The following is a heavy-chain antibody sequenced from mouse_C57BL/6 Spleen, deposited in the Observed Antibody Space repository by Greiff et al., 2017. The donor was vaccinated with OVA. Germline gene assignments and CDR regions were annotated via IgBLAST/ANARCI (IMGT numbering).Heavy chain of an antibody. CDR1: GYTFTSYW. J-gene: IGHJ2*01. CDR3: ARKEITTVVDYFDY. D-gene: IGHD1-1*01. V-gene: IGHV1-69*01. Sequence: QVQLKQPGAELVMPGASVKLSCKASGYTFTSYWMHWVKQRPGQGLEWIGEIDPSDSYTNYNQKFKGKSTLTVDKSSSTAYMQLSSLTSEDSAVYYCARKEITTVVDYFDYWGQGTTLTVSS. CDR2: IDPSDSYT.